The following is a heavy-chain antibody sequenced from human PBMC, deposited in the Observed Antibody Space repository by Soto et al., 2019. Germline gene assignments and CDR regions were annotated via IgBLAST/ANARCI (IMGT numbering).Heavy chain of an antibody. D-gene: IGHD2-15*01. CDR3: AKLFCSGSSCYSDY. J-gene: IGHJ4*02. Sequence: EVQLLESGGGLVQPGGSLRLSCAASGFTFSSYAMSWVRQAPGKGLEWVSGISNSGAGTYYADSVKGRFTISRDNSKNTLYVQMNNLRGEDTAVYYCAKLFCSGSSCYSDYWGQGTLVTVSS. V-gene: IGHV3-23*01. CDR1: GFTFSSYA. CDR2: ISNSGAGT.